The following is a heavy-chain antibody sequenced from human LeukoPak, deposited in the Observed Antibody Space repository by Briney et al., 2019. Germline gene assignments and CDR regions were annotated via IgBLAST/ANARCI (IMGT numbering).Heavy chain of an antibody. CDR1: GYTFTSYG. V-gene: IGHV1-18*01. D-gene: IGHD4-17*01. CDR3: ARTGSLTTVTTTLDWFDP. J-gene: IGHJ5*02. CDR2: ISAYNGNT. Sequence: ASVKVSCKASGYTFTSYGISWVRQAPRQGLEWMGWISAYNGNTNYAQKLQGRVTMTTDTSTSTAYMELRSLRSDDTAVYYCARTGSLTTVTTTLDWFDPWGQGTLVTVSS.